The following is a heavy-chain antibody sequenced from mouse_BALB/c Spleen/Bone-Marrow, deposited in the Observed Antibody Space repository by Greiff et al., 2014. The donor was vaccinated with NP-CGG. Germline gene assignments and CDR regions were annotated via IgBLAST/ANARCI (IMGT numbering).Heavy chain of an antibody. CDR3: ARDYLYYFDY. CDR1: GFTFTDHY. CDR2: IRNKANGYTT. V-gene: IGHV7-3*02. D-gene: IGHD2-1*01. Sequence: EVQLQESGGGLVQPGGFLRLSCATSGFTFTDHYMSWVRQPPGKALEWLGFIRNKANGYTTEYSASVKGRFTISRDNSQSIVYLQTNTLRAEDSATYYCARDYLYYFDYWGQGTTLTVSS. J-gene: IGHJ2*01.